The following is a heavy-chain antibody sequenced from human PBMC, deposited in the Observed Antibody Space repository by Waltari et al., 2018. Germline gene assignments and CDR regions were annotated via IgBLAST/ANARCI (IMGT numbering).Heavy chain of an antibody. CDR2: LNPNTANT. Sequence: QMQLVQSGAEVKKPGASVRVSCKASGYPFSSYDINWVRQATGQGLEWMGWLNPNTANTGYAQKFQGRVTMTRNTSTSTVYMELSSLRSEDSAIYYCASDSKGINAFDIWGQGTKVTVSA. V-gene: IGHV1-8*01. J-gene: IGHJ3*02. D-gene: IGHD4-4*01. CDR1: GYPFSSYD. CDR3: ASDSKGINAFDI.